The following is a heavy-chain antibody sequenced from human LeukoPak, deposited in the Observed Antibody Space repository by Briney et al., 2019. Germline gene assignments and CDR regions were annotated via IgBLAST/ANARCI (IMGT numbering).Heavy chain of an antibody. CDR1: GGSFSTLY. CDR3: AHGRWPTGLGALDI. Sequence: SETLSLTCAVYGGSFSTLYWTWIRQPPGKGLEWIGEINHTGCTNYSPSLESRLTISLDTSKNQLYLELNSVTAADTAIYYCAHGRWPTGLGALDIWGQGTMVTVSP. J-gene: IGHJ3*02. CDR2: INHTGCT. V-gene: IGHV4-34*01. D-gene: IGHD1-1*01.